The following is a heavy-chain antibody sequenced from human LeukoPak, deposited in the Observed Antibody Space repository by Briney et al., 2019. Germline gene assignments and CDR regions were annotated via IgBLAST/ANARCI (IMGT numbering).Heavy chain of an antibody. Sequence: PGRSLRLSCAASGFTFTNYAMHWVRQAPGKGLEWVAVISYDETNKYYEDSVEGRFTISRDSSKNTLYLQMSSLRDEDTAVYYCAKNNDYGGSYWYFDLWGRGTLVTVSS. CDR3: AKNNDYGGSYWYFDL. J-gene: IGHJ2*01. D-gene: IGHD4-23*01. CDR2: ISYDETNK. V-gene: IGHV3-30*04. CDR1: GFTFTNYA.